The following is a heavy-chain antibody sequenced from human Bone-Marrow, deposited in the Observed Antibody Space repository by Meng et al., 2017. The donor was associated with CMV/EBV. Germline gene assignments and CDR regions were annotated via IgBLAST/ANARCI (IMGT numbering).Heavy chain of an antibody. D-gene: IGHD6-6*01. CDR3: ARVIKKYSSSSGYFDY. CDR1: GYTFTGYY. CDR2: INPNSGGT. V-gene: IGHV1-2*02. Sequence: ASVKVSCKASGYTFTGYYMHWVRQAPGQGLEWMGWINPNSGGTNYAQKFQGRVTMTRDTSISTAYMELSRLRSDDTAVYYCARVIKKYSSSSGYFDYWGQGTLVTVSS. J-gene: IGHJ4*02.